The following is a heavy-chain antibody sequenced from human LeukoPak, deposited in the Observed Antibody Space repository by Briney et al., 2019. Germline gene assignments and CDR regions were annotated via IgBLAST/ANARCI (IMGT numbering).Heavy chain of an antibody. Sequence: GGSLRLSCAASGFSFSNYGMHWVRQAPGKGLEWVAFIRSDESNKYYADSVKGRFTISRDNSKSTLYLQMNSLRSEDTAVYYCARGWFGEFYGMDVWGQGTTVTVSS. CDR1: GFSFSNYG. CDR3: ARGWFGEFYGMDV. CDR2: IRSDESNK. J-gene: IGHJ6*02. D-gene: IGHD3-10*01. V-gene: IGHV3-30*02.